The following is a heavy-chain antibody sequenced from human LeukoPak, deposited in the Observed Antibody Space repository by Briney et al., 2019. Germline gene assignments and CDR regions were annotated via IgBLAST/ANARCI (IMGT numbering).Heavy chain of an antibody. V-gene: IGHV3-48*04. D-gene: IGHD6-13*01. CDR3: ARAHPYSSSWYRDAFDI. Sequence: PGGSLRLSCAASGFTFSSYSMNWVRQAPGKGLEWVSYISSSSSTIYYADSVKGRFTISRDNAKNSLYLQMNSLRAEDTAVYYCARAHPYSSSWYRDAFDIWGQGTMVTVSS. CDR2: ISSSSSTI. CDR1: GFTFSSYS. J-gene: IGHJ3*02.